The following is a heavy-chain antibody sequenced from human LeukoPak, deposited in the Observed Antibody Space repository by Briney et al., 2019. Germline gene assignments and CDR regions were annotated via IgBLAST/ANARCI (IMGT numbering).Heavy chain of an antibody. V-gene: IGHV4-31*03. CDR3: ASSIAARGFAFDI. CDR2: IYYSGST. CDR1: GGSISSGGYY. J-gene: IGHJ3*02. D-gene: IGHD6-13*01. Sequence: SETLSLTCTVSGGSISSGGYYWSWIRQHPGKGLEWIGYIYYSGSTYYNPSLKSRVTISVDRSKNQFSLKLSSVTAADTAVYYCASSIAARGFAFDIWGQGTMVTVSS.